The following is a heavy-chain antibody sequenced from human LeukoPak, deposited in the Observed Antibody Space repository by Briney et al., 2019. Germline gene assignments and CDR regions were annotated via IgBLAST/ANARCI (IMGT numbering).Heavy chain of an antibody. D-gene: IGHD3-22*01. Sequence: PGGSLRLSCAASGFSFSNYKMNWVRQAPGKGLQWVAYISSSGRAVYYADSVRGRFTISRDSAKNSLHLQMNSLRAEDTAVYYTARAGTDYYDNSGYYYEVFYFDYWGQGTLVTVSS. CDR1: GFSFSNYK. CDR2: ISSSGRAV. CDR3: ARAGTDYYDNSGYYYEVFYFDY. J-gene: IGHJ4*02. V-gene: IGHV3-48*03.